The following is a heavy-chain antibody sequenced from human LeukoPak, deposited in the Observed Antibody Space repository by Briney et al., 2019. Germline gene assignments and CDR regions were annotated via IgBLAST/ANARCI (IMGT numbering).Heavy chain of an antibody. V-gene: IGHV4-4*07. CDR1: GDTRNGTY. Sequence: SETLSLTCTISGDTRNGTYWSWIRQPAGKGLQWLGRIYTTGSTDYNPSLRSRVTMPVDMSKKQFSLNLMSVTAADTAVYYCARVVMYKNYFDSWGQGTQVTVSS. CDR3: ARVVMYKNYFDS. CDR2: IYTTGST. J-gene: IGHJ4*02. D-gene: IGHD1-1*01.